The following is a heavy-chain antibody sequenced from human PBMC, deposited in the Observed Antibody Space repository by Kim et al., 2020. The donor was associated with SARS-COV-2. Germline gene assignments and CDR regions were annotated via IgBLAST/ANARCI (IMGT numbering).Heavy chain of an antibody. Sequence: GGSLRLSCAASGFTFDDYAMHWVRQAPGKGLEWVSGISWNSGSIGYADSVKGRFTISRDNAKNSLYLQMNSLRAEDTALYYCAKGVGGSWYEGYYFDYWGQGTLVTVSS. CDR2: ISWNSGSI. CDR3: AKGVGGSWYEGYYFDY. J-gene: IGHJ4*02. V-gene: IGHV3-9*01. CDR1: GFTFDDYA. D-gene: IGHD6-13*01.